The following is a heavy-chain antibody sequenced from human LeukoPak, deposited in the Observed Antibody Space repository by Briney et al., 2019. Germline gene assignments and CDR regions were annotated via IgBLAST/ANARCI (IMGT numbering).Heavy chain of an antibody. D-gene: IGHD1-7*01. Sequence: PSETLSLTCAVYGGSFSGYYWSWIRQPPGKGLEWIGYIYYSGSTNYNPSLKSRVTISVDTSKNQFSLKLSSVTAADTAVYYCARATGTTSLYYYGMDVWGQGTTVTVSS. V-gene: IGHV4-59*01. J-gene: IGHJ6*02. CDR1: GGSFSGYY. CDR3: ARATGTTSLYYYGMDV. CDR2: IYYSGST.